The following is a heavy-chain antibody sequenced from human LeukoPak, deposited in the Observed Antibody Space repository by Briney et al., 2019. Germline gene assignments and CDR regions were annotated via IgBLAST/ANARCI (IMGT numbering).Heavy chain of an antibody. V-gene: IGHV4-34*01. J-gene: IGHJ4*02. CDR3: ARGARTITMVRGARGFDY. D-gene: IGHD3-10*01. CDR1: GFTFSSYG. Sequence: LRLSCAASGFTFSSYGMHWVRQPPGKGLEWIGEINHSGSTNYNPSLKSRVTISVDTSKNQFSLKLSSLTAADTAVYYCARGARTITMVRGARGFDYWGQGTLVTVSS. CDR2: INHSGST.